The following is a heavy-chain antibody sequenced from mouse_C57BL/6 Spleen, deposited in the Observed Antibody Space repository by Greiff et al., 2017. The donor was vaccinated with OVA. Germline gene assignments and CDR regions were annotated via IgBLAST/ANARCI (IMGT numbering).Heavy chain of an antibody. V-gene: IGHV1-26*01. Sequence: EVQLQQSGPELVKPGASVKISCKASGYTFTDYYMNWVKQSHGKSLEWIGDINPNNGGTSYNQKFKGKATLTVDKSSSTAYMELRSLTSEDSAVYYCARSGYYYGSPLNAMDYWGQGTSVTVSS. J-gene: IGHJ4*01. D-gene: IGHD1-1*01. CDR1: GYTFTDYY. CDR2: INPNNGGT. CDR3: ARSGYYYGSPLNAMDY.